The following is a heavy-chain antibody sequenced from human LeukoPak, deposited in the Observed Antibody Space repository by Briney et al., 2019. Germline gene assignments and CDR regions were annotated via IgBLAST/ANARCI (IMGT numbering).Heavy chain of an antibody. J-gene: IGHJ4*02. V-gene: IGHV3-73*01. CDR3: TGNYDFWTGPFDY. D-gene: IGHD3-3*01. CDR2: IKSKADNYAT. CDR1: GFTFSDST. Sequence: GGSLRLSCAASGFTFSDSTIHWVRQASGKGLEWVGRIKSKADNYATEYTASVKGRFTISRDDSENTAYLQMNSLKTEDTAVYYCTGNYDFWTGPFDYWGQGTLVTVSS.